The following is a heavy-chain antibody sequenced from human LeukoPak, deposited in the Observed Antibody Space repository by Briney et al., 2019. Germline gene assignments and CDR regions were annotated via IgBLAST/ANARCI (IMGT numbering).Heavy chain of an antibody. Sequence: ASVKVSCKASGYTFSDYYMHWVRQAPGQGLEWMGWINPDSGGAKNQDRVTMTSDTSISTAYMELSRLRSDDTAVYYCARDHLLFRQPPNWFDPWGQGTLVTVSS. J-gene: IGHJ5*02. CDR2: INPDSGGA. V-gene: IGHV1-2*02. CDR1: GYTFSDYY. D-gene: IGHD1-14*01. CDR3: ARDHLLFRQPPNWFDP.